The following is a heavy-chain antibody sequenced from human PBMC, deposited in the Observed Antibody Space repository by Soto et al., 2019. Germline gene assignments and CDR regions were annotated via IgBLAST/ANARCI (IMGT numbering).Heavy chain of an antibody. CDR3: ASLVAVPAATPLLGGYYYYMDV. Sequence: SETLSLTCTVSGGSISSGGYYWSWIRQHPGKGLEWIGYIYYSGSTYYNPSLKSRVTISVDTSKNQFSLKLSSVTAADTAVYYCASLVAVPAATPLLGGYYYYMDVWGKGTTVTVSS. V-gene: IGHV4-31*03. D-gene: IGHD2-2*01. CDR2: IYYSGST. J-gene: IGHJ6*03. CDR1: GGSISSGGYY.